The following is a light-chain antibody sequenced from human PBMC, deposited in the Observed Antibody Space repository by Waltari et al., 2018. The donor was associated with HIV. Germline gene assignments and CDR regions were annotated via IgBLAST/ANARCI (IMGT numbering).Light chain of an antibody. CDR1: SSNIGTTT. V-gene: IGLV1-44*01. CDR2: RNH. Sequence: QSVLTQPPSASGTLGQGVTISCFGSSSNIGTTTVNWYQHLPGAAPKLIIFRNHQRPSGVPDRFSGSQSGTSAFLTITGLLPGDEATYYCAAWDASLYVVFGGGTQLTVL. CDR3: AAWDASLYVV. J-gene: IGLJ2*01.